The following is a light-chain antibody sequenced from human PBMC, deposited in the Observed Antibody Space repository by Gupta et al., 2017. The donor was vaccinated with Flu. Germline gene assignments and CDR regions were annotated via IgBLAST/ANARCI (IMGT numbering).Light chain of an antibody. V-gene: IGLV2-14*01. J-gene: IGLJ2*01. CDR3: SSYVSGDTVI. CDR2: EVS. CDR1: SNDIGGDYNY. Sequence: SNDIGGDYNYISWFHQLPGKAPKLMISEVSNRPSGVSDRFSGSKSGNTASLTISGLQADDEGDYYCSSYVSGDTVIFGGGTKVPS.